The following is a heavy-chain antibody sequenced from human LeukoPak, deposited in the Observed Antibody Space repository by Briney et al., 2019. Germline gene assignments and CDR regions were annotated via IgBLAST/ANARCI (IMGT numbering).Heavy chain of an antibody. V-gene: IGHV4-59*02. Sequence: SETLSLTCTISGGSVSDYYWSWIRQSPGKGLEWIGYIYHTGSTSYSPSLKSRVTISADTSQNQFSLKLSSVTAADTAVYYCARVTYRIPYYFDYWGQGTLVTVSS. CDR1: GGSVSDYY. CDR3: ARVTYRIPYYFDY. J-gene: IGHJ4*02. D-gene: IGHD3-16*02. CDR2: IYHTGST.